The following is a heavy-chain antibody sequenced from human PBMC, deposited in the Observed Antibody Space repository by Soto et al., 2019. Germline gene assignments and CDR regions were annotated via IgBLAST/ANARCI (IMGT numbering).Heavy chain of an antibody. CDR3: ASHFTGVLVLGTSPPGGDNYGWDV. CDR2: IIPILDIP. Sequence: QVQLVQSGAEVKKPGSSVKVSCKASGGTFSRYTFTWVRQAPGQGLEWMGRIIPILDIPNYAQNFQGRVTIPADKAPSTADMELSSLRSDDTAVYYCASHFTGVLVLGTSPPGGDNYGWDVWGQGTTVTVSS. CDR1: GGTFSRYT. J-gene: IGHJ6*02. D-gene: IGHD2-8*02. V-gene: IGHV1-69*02.